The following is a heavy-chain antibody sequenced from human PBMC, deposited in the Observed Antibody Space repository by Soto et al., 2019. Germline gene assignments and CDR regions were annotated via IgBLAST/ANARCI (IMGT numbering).Heavy chain of an antibody. Sequence: GESLKIPCKGSGYSFAGYWITWVRQKPGKGLEWMGRIDPSDSQTYYSPSFRGHVTISVTKSITTVFLQWSSLRASDTAMYYCARQIYDSDTGPNFQYYFDSWGQGTPVTVSS. V-gene: IGHV5-10-1*01. CDR3: ARQIYDSDTGPNFQYYFDS. D-gene: IGHD3-22*01. CDR1: GYSFAGYW. CDR2: IDPSDSQT. J-gene: IGHJ4*02.